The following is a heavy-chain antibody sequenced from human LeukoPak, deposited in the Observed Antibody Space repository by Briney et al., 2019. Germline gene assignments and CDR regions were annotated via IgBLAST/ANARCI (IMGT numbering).Heavy chain of an antibody. CDR1: GFTFSSYW. CDR2: ISTTSGNI. CDR3: ARRAPSHDFDD. V-gene: IGHV3-21*01. J-gene: IGHJ4*02. Sequence: PGGSLRLSCAASGFTFSSYWMSWVRQAPGKGLEWVAAISTTSGNIYDADSVKGRFTISRDNAKNSLYLQMNSLRVEDTALYYCARRAPSHDFDDWGQGTLVTVSS.